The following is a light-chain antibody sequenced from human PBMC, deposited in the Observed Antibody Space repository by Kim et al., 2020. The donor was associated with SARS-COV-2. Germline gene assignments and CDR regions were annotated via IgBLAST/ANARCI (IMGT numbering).Light chain of an antibody. Sequence: LSPGESATLSGGASQSVSSNLAWYQQRPGQAPRLLIYGASNRATGIPDRFSGSGSGTDFTLTISRLEPEEFAVYYCQQYGSLPFTFGPGTKVDIK. CDR3: QQYGSLPFT. V-gene: IGKV3-20*01. J-gene: IGKJ3*01. CDR1: QSVSSN. CDR2: GAS.